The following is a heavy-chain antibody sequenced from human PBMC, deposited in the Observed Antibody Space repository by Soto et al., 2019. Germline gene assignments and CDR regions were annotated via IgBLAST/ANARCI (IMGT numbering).Heavy chain of an antibody. V-gene: IGHV1-69*13. CDR1: GGTFSSYA. CDR2: IIPIFGTA. Sequence: SVKGSCKASGGTFSSYAISWVRQAPGQGLEWMGGIIPIFGTANYAQKFQGRVTITADESTSTAYMELSSLRSEDTAVYYCARDLGYDSSGFLVSWGQGTLVTVSS. D-gene: IGHD3-22*01. CDR3: ARDLGYDSSGFLVS. J-gene: IGHJ4*02.